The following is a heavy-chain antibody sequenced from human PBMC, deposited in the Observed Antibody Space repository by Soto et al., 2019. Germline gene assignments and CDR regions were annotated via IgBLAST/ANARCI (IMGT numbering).Heavy chain of an antibody. V-gene: IGHV4-59*01. J-gene: IGHJ4*02. CDR2: VYYTGST. CDR3: ARGRTVRNYADDSSDYFYFFDY. CDR1: GDSISTFY. Sequence: SETLSLTCTVSGDSISTFYWGWMRQSPGKELEWIGYVYYTGSTNYNPSLKSRVTISVDRSKNQFSLKLTSANAADTAVYYCARGRTVRNYADDSSDYFYFFDYWGQGTQVTSPQ. D-gene: IGHD3-22*01.